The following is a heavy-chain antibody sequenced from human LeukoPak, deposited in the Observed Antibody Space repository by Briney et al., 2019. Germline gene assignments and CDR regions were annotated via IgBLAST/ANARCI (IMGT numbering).Heavy chain of an antibody. Sequence: SETLSLTCTVYGGSISSSSYYWGWIRQPPGKGLEWIGSIYYSGSTYYNPSLKSRVTISVDTSKNQFSLKLSSVTAADTAVYYCARRCSSTSCYDYFDYWGQGTLVTVSS. D-gene: IGHD2-2*01. V-gene: IGHV4-39*01. J-gene: IGHJ4*02. CDR2: IYYSGST. CDR3: ARRCSSTSCYDYFDY. CDR1: GGSISSSSYY.